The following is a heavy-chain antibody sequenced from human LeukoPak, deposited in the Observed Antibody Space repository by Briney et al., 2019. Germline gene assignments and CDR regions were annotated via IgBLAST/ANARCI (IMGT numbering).Heavy chain of an antibody. V-gene: IGHV1-8*01. CDR2: MNPNSGNT. CDR3: ARALTYYYDSSADWFDP. CDR1: GYTFTSYD. D-gene: IGHD3-22*01. J-gene: IGHJ5*02. Sequence: GASVKVSCKASGYTFTSYDINWVRQGTGQGLEWMGWMNPNSGNTGYAQKFQGRVTMTRNTSISTAYMELSSLRSEDTAVYYCARALTYYYDSSADWFDPWGQGTLVTVSS.